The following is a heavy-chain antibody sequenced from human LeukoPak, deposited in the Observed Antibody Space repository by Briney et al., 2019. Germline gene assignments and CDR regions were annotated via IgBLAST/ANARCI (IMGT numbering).Heavy chain of an antibody. V-gene: IGHV3-30*02. CDR1: AFTFSSYG. CDR2: IQYDRTNE. Sequence: GGSLRLSCAASAFTFSSYGMHWVRQAPGKGLEWVAYIQYDRTNEQYAHSVKGRFRISRDNSKNILYLQMNSLRTEDTAVYYCARDPPGIAAARRGAFDIWGQGTMVTVSS. D-gene: IGHD6-13*01. CDR3: ARDPPGIAAARRGAFDI. J-gene: IGHJ3*02.